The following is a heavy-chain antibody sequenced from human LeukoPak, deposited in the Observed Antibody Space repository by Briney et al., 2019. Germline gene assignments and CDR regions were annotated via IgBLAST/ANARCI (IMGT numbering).Heavy chain of an antibody. Sequence: ASVKVSCKASGYTFTSYGISWVRQAPGQGLEWIGWISAYNGNTNYAQKLQGRVTMTTDTSTSTAYMELRSLRSDDTAVYYCARDLVTSLYYYDSSGYTPHRRPPPTEYYMDVWGKGTTVTVSS. J-gene: IGHJ6*03. D-gene: IGHD3-22*01. CDR1: GYTFTSYG. V-gene: IGHV1-18*01. CDR3: ARDLVTSLYYYDSSGYTPHRRPPPTEYYMDV. CDR2: ISAYNGNT.